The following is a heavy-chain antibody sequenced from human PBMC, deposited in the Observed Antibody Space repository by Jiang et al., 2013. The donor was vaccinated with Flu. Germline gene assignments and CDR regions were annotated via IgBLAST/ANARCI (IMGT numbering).Heavy chain of an antibody. Sequence: SYAFSWVRQAPGQRLEWMGWISLYNGNTIYAQKFQGRVTMTTDASTSTAYMELRSLRSDDTAVYYCARDYGAYCGGDCFDYWGQGTLVTVSS. D-gene: IGHD2-21*01. CDR1: SYA. J-gene: IGHJ4*02. CDR2: ISLYNGNT. CDR3: ARDYGAYCGGDCFDY. V-gene: IGHV1-18*01.